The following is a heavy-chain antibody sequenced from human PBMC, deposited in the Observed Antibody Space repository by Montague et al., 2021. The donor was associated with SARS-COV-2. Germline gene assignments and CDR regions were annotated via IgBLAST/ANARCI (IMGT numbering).Heavy chain of an antibody. CDR1: GFTFSSYW. Sequence: SLRLSCAASGFTFSSYWMHWVRQAPGKGLVWVSRINSDGSSTSYADSVKGRFTISRDNAKKTLYLQMNSLRAEDTAVYYCARGGYYDFWSGYRSHYHYYMDVWGKGTTVTVSS. CDR2: INSDGSST. CDR3: ARGGYYDFWSGYRSHYHYYMDV. J-gene: IGHJ6*03. D-gene: IGHD3-3*01. V-gene: IGHV3-74*01.